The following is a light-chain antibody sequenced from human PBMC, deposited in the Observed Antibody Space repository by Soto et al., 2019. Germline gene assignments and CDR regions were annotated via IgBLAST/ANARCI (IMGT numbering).Light chain of an antibody. V-gene: IGKV3D-20*02. CDR1: QSVSTSY. CDR3: QQHAHWPLT. CDR2: EAS. Sequence: ESVLTQSPGTLSLSPGERATLSCRASQSVSTSYLAWYQQKPGQAPGLLIYEASTRATGIPARFSGSGSGTDFTLTISSLEPEDFAVYYCQQHAHWPLTFGGGTKVEIK. J-gene: IGKJ4*01.